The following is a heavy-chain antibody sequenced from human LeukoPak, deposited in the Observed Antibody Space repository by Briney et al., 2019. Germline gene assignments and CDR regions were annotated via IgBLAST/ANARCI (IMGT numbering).Heavy chain of an antibody. CDR2: INPSGGST. CDR3: ASLYSGSYKSPRDAFDI. D-gene: IGHD1-26*01. J-gene: IGHJ3*02. CDR1: GYTFTSYY. Sequence: ASVKVSCTASGYTFTSYYMHWVRQAPGQGLEWMGIINPSGGSTSYAQKFQGRVTMTRDTSTSTVYMELSSLRSEDTAVYYCASLYSGSYKSPRDAFDIWGQGTMVTVSS. V-gene: IGHV1-46*01.